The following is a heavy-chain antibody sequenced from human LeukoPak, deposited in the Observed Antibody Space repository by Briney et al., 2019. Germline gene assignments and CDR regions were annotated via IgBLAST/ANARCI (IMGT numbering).Heavy chain of an antibody. J-gene: IGHJ4*02. V-gene: IGHV3-30*02. Sequence: GGSLRLSCAASGFTFSSYGMHWVRQAPGKRLEWVSFIRYDGSNKYYADSVKGRFTISRDNSKNTLYLQMNSLRAEDTAVYYCAKVFLRKYDFWSGYYFDYWGQGTLVTVSS. D-gene: IGHD3-3*01. CDR2: IRYDGSNK. CDR3: AKVFLRKYDFWSGYYFDY. CDR1: GFTFSSYG.